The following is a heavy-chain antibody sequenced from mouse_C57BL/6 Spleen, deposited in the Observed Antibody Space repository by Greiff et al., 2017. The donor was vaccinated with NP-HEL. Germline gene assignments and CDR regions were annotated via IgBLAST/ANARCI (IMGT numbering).Heavy chain of an antibody. J-gene: IGHJ3*01. CDR1: GYAFSSSW. D-gene: IGHD1-1*01. CDR3: VYYYGSSRAWLAY. CDR2: IYPGDGDT. V-gene: IGHV1-82*01. Sequence: VQLQQSGPELVKPGASVKISCKASGYAFSSSWMNWVKQRPGKGLEWIGRIYPGDGDTNYNGKFKGKATLTADKSSSTADMQLSSLTSEDSAVYFCVYYYGSSRAWLAYWGQGTLVTVSA.